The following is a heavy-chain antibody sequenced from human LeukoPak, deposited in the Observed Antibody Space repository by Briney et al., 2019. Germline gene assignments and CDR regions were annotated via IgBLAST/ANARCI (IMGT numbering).Heavy chain of an antibody. D-gene: IGHD1-26*01. CDR1: GFSFSNYC. V-gene: IGHV3-23*01. Sequence: GGSLRLSCAASGFSFSNYCMSWVRRAPGKGLEWVSSFSGTSSTTYYADSVKGRFTISRDNSKNTLYLQMNSLRAEDTALYYRAKSAVAAVSGIDYFDYWGQGTLVTVSS. CDR2: FSGTSSTT. J-gene: IGHJ4*02. CDR3: AKSAVAAVSGIDYFDY.